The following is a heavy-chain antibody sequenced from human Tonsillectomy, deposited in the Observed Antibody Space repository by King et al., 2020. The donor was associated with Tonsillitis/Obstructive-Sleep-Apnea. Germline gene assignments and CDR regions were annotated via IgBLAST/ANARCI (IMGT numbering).Heavy chain of an antibody. Sequence: VQLVESGGGLVQPGGSLRLSCAASGFTFSSYEMNWVRQAPEKGLEWVSYISSSGSTIYYADSVKGRFNISRNNAKNSLYLQMKRLRAEDTAVYYCACVVEWELLPLFDPWGQGTLVTVSS. D-gene: IGHD1-26*01. J-gene: IGHJ5*02. V-gene: IGHV3-48*03. CDR2: ISSSGSTI. CDR3: ACVVEWELLPLFDP. CDR1: GFTFSSYE.